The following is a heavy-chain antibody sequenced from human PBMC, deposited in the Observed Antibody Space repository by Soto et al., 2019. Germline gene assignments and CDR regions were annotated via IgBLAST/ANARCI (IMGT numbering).Heavy chain of an antibody. CDR2: IWYDGSNK. J-gene: IGHJ4*02. CDR1: GFTFSSYG. Sequence: QVQLVESGGGVVQPGRSLRLSCAASGFTFSSYGMHWVRQAPGKGLEWVAVIWYDGSNKYYADYLKGRFTISKDNSKNPLYLQMNSIRAEDTAVYDCARVEPRGYSYGYDYWGQGTLVNVSS. CDR3: ARVEPRGYSYGYDY. V-gene: IGHV3-33*01. D-gene: IGHD5-18*01.